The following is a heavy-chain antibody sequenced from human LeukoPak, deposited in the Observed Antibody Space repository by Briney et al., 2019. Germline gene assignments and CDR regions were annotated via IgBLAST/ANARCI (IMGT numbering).Heavy chain of an antibody. D-gene: IGHD2-2*01. CDR2: IYHSGST. CDR3: ASALDQLLSGVVPRWFDP. CDR1: GGSISSGGYS. Sequence: PSQTLSLTCAVSGGSISSGGYSWSWIRQPPGKGLEWIGYIYHSGSTYYNPSLKSRVTISVDTSKNQFSLKLSSVTAADTAVYYCASALDQLLSGVVPRWFDPWGRGTLVTVSS. V-gene: IGHV4-30-2*01. J-gene: IGHJ5*02.